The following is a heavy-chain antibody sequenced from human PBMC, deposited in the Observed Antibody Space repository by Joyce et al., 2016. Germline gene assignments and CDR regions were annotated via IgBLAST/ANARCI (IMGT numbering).Heavy chain of an antibody. CDR2: IIPIIGRA. D-gene: IGHD6-19*01. V-gene: IGHV1-69*01. CDR1: GGTFSSYV. Sequence: QVQLVQSGAEVRKPGSSVKVSCKTSGGTFSSYVISWVRQAPGQGLEWMGGIIPIIGRANYEQKFQGRVTITADESTSTAYMEVISLRSEDTAVYYCARDRGIAVRAFDIWGQGTMVIVSS. CDR3: ARDRGIAVRAFDI. J-gene: IGHJ3*02.